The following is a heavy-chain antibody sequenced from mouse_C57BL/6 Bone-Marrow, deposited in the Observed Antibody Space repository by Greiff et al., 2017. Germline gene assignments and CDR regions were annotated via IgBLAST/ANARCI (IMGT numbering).Heavy chain of an antibody. V-gene: IGHV1-52*01. J-gene: IGHJ2*01. Sequence: VQLQQPGAELVRPGSSVKLSCKASGYTFTNYWLHWVKQRHRQGLEWIGNIDPSNSGTIYNQKFKDKATLTVDKSSSTAYMQLSSLTSEDSAVYYCARRNLDYWGQGTTLTVSS. CDR1: GYTFTNYW. CDR3: ARRNLDY. CDR2: IDPSNSGT.